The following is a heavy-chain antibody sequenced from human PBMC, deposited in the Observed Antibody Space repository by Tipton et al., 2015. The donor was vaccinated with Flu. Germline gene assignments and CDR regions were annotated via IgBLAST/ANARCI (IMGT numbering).Heavy chain of an antibody. J-gene: IGHJ6*02. CDR1: GFSVSSNY. V-gene: IGHV3-53*01. CDR2: IYSDGTT. Sequence: VQLVQSGGGLIQPGGSLRLSCAASGFSVSSNYMIWVRQAPGKGLEWVSVIYSDGTTSYADSVKGRLTISREDSKNTLYLQMNSLRAEDTAVYYCARGLQTLVGVVTFGMDVCGQGTTVIVSS. D-gene: IGHD3-3*01. CDR3: ARGLQTLVGVVTFGMDV.